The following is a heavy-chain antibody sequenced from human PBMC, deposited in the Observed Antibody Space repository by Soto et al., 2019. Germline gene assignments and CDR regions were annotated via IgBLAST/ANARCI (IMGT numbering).Heavy chain of an antibody. CDR1: GFSFNEAW. V-gene: IGHV3-15*07. D-gene: IGHD2-15*01. Sequence: EVQLVESAGGLVKPGGSLRLSCVASGFSFNEAWMNWVRQAPGQGLEWVGRIKTSAGGVATNYAAPVQGRFNISRDDSKNTLYLHMNSLRTEDTASYYCTTGSVEGIWGHGTTVIVSS. J-gene: IGHJ6*02. CDR3: TTGSVEGI. CDR2: IKTSAGGVAT.